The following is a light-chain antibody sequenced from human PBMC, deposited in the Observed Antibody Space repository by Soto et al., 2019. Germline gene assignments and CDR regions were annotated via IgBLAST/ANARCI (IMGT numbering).Light chain of an antibody. V-gene: IGLV1-40*01. CDR3: QSYDSSLSGSI. Sequence: QSVLTQPPSVSGAPGQWVTISCTGSSSNIGAGYNVHWYQQLPGTAPKLLIYVNSNRPSGVPDRFSGSKSGTSASLAITGLQAEDEADYYCQSYDSSLSGSIFGGGTKVTVL. CDR2: VNS. CDR1: SSNIGAGYN. J-gene: IGLJ2*01.